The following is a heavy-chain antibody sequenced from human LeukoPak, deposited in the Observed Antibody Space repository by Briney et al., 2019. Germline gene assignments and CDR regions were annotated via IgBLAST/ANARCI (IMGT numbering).Heavy chain of an antibody. CDR2: IWYDGSNK. CDR1: GFTFSSYG. J-gene: IGHJ6*03. CDR3: ARPIINYYYYMDV. Sequence: GGSLRLSCAASGFTFSSYGMHWVRQAPGKGLEWVAVIWYDGSNKYYADSVKGRFTISRDNSKNTLYLQMNSLRAEDTAVYYCARPIINYYYYMDVWGKGTTVTVSS. V-gene: IGHV3-33*01. D-gene: IGHD3-10*01.